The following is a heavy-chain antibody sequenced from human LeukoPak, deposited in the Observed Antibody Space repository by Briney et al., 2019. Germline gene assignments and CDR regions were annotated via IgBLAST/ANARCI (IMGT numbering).Heavy chain of an antibody. V-gene: IGHV3-15*01. CDR1: GFTFSNAW. CDR3: TTEAQWLVRRGGDY. CDR2: IKSKTDGGTT. D-gene: IGHD6-19*01. Sequence: GGSLRLSCAASGFTFSNAWMSWVRQAPGKGLEWVCRIKSKTDGGTTDYAAPVKGRFTISRDDSQNTLYLQMNSLKTEDTAVYYCTTEAQWLVRRGGDYWGQGTLVTVSS. J-gene: IGHJ4*02.